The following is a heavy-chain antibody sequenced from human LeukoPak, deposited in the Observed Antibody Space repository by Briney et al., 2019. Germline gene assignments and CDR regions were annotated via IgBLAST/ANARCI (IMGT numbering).Heavy chain of an antibody. CDR3: ARGPATRGGVRGVIYYYYMDV. CDR1: GFTFDNYG. Sequence: GGSLRLSCAASGFTFDNYGLTWVRQAPGKGLEWVSGISWNGGSTGYADSVKGRFTISRDNAKNSLYLQMNSLRAEDTALYYCARGPATRGGVRGVIYYYYMDVWGKGTTVTVSS. CDR2: ISWNGGST. D-gene: IGHD3-10*01. J-gene: IGHJ6*03. V-gene: IGHV3-20*04.